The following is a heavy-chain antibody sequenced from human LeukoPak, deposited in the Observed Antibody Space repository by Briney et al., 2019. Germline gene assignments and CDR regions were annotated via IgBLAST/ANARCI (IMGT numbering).Heavy chain of an antibody. Sequence: ASVKVSCKASGYTFTGYYMHWVRQAPGQGLEWMGWINPDTGATDIAQKFQGRVAMARDTSISAAYMELSRLRSDDTAVYSCTRDHCSYINCYEDYYYGMDVWGQGTTVTVSS. D-gene: IGHD2-15*01. V-gene: IGHV1-2*02. CDR1: GYTFTGYY. CDR3: TRDHCSYINCYEDYYYGMDV. J-gene: IGHJ6*02. CDR2: INPDTGAT.